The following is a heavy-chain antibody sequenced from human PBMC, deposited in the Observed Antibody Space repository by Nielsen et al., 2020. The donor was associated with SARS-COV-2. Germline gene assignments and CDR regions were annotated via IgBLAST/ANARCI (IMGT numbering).Heavy chain of an antibody. Sequence: ASVKVSCKASGNTFTSYHMHWVRQAPGQGLEWMGIINPSGDYTTYAQRFQGRVTVTRDTSTSTVYMELSSLRSEDTAVYYCARAPYYYDSSGYYYQTYYYGMDVWGQGTTVTVSS. CDR2: INPSGDYT. CDR1: GNTFTSYH. CDR3: ARAPYYYDSSGYYYQTYYYGMDV. V-gene: IGHV1-46*01. J-gene: IGHJ6*02. D-gene: IGHD3-22*01.